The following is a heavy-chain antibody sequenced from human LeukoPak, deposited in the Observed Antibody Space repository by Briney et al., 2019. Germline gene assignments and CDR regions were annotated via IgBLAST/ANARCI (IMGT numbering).Heavy chain of an antibody. Sequence: ASVKVSCKASGYTFSSYYMHWVRQAPGQGLDYMGHINLNSGGTFYVQKFQGRVTMTRDTSISTAYMDLSRLTSDDTAVYFCASDPSSSDNFFDFWGQGTLVTVSS. CDR3: ASDPSSSDNFFDF. D-gene: IGHD6-6*01. CDR2: INLNSGGT. V-gene: IGHV1-2*06. CDR1: GYTFSSYY. J-gene: IGHJ4*02.